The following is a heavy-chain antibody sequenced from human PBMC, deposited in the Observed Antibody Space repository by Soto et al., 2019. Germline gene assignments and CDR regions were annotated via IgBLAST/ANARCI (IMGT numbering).Heavy chain of an antibody. J-gene: IGHJ6*02. D-gene: IGHD2-2*01. Sequence: PGGSLRLSCAASGFTFSSYGMHWVRQAPGKGLEWVAVIWYDGSNKYYADSMKGRFTISRDNSKNTLYLQMNSLRAEDTAVYYCARDSPAAHRYQFVGYYGMDVWGQGTTVTVSS. CDR2: IWYDGSNK. CDR1: GFTFSSYG. CDR3: ARDSPAAHRYQFVGYYGMDV. V-gene: IGHV3-33*01.